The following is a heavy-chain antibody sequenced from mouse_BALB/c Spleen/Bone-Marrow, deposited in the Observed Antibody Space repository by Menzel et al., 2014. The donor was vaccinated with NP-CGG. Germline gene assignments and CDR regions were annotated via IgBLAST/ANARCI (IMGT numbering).Heavy chain of an antibody. CDR2: IDPANGNT. Sequence: VQLKESGAELVKPGASVKLSCTASGFNIKDTYMHWVKQRPEQGLEWIGRIDPANGNTKYDPKFQGKATITADTSSNTAYLQLSTQTPEDTAVYYCATMITYWYFDDWGAGTTVTVSS. CDR3: ATMITYWYFDD. D-gene: IGHD2-4*01. J-gene: IGHJ1*01. CDR1: GFNIKDTY. V-gene: IGHV14-3*02.